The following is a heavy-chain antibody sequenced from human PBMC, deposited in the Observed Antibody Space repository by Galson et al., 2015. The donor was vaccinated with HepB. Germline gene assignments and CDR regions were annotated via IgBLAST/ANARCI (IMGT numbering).Heavy chain of an antibody. CDR1: GYTFTSYG. Sequence: SVKVSCKASGYTFTSYGISWVRQAPGQGLEWMGWISAYNGNTNYAQKLQGRVTMNTDTSTSTAYMELRSLRSDDTAVYYCARVYYDSSGYYLYYFDYWGQGTLVTVSS. CDR3: ARVYYDSSGYYLYYFDY. J-gene: IGHJ4*02. CDR2: ISAYNGNT. V-gene: IGHV1-18*01. D-gene: IGHD3-22*01.